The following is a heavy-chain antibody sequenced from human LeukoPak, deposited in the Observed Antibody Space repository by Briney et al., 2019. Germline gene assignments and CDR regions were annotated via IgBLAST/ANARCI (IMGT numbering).Heavy chain of an antibody. CDR3: ARLWPNLSMVRGRGIFDY. D-gene: IGHD3-10*01. J-gene: IGHJ4*02. CDR1: GGSIISSSYY. V-gene: IGHV4-39*01. CDR2: IYYSGST. Sequence: SETLSLTCTVSGGSIISSSYYWGWIRQPPGKGLEWIGSIYYSGSTYYNPPLKSRVTLSLDTSKNQFSLKLSSVPAADTAVYYCARLWPNLSMVRGRGIFDYWGQGTLVTVSS.